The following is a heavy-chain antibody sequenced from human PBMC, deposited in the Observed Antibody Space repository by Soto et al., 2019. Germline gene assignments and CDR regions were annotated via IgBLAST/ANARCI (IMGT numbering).Heavy chain of an antibody. J-gene: IGHJ4*02. CDR2: TSFDGTNN. Sequence: QVQLVESGGGVFQPGRSLRLSCAASGFTFSSYGMHWVRQAPGKGLEWVAVTSFDGTNNYYADSVKGRFTISRDNSENTVLLQMDRMRAEDTALYYCAKARPYTSGWLGQDYWGQGILVTFSS. CDR1: GFTFSSYG. CDR3: AKARPYTSGWLGQDY. D-gene: IGHD6-19*01. V-gene: IGHV3-30*18.